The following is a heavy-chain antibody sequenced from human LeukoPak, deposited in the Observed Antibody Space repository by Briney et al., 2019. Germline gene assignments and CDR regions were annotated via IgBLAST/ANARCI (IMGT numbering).Heavy chain of an antibody. D-gene: IGHD3-22*01. CDR1: GGCICSYY. J-gene: IGHJ1*01. V-gene: IGHV4-4*07. Sequence: SESRSPTCTVSGGCICSYYWSWIRQPAGKGLEWIGRIYASGSTKYNPSLKRRVTMSVDTSKNQCPLQLSSVTAADTAVYYCARAIRTDANGGYYNGGQGTLVTVSS. CDR2: IYASGST. CDR3: ARAIRTDANGGYYN.